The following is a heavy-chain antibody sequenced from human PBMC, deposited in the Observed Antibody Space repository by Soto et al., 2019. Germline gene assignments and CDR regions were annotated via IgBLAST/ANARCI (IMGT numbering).Heavy chain of an antibody. CDR2: IIPIFGTA. CDR1: GGTFSRYA. CDR3: ANTPPNYYDSSGYFGYYFDY. D-gene: IGHD3-22*01. Sequence: SVKVSCKASGGTFSRYAISWVRQAPGQGLEWMGGIIPIFGTANYAQKFQGRVTITADESTSTAYMELSSLRSEDTAVYYCANTPPNYYDSSGYFGYYFDYWGQGTLVTVS. V-gene: IGHV1-69*13. J-gene: IGHJ4*02.